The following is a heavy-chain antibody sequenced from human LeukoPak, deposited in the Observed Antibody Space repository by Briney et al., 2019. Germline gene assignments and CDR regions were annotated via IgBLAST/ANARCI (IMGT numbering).Heavy chain of an antibody. CDR1: GGSISSGGYY. CDR2: IYYSGST. V-gene: IGHV4-31*03. J-gene: IGHJ3*02. Sequence: SETLSLTCTVSGGSISSGGYYWSWVRQHPGKGLERIGYIYYSGSTYYNPSLKSRVTISVDMSKTQFSLKLSSVTAADTAVYYCARDRDYGGIHRWAFDIWGQGTMVTVSS. D-gene: IGHD4-23*01. CDR3: ARDRDYGGIHRWAFDI.